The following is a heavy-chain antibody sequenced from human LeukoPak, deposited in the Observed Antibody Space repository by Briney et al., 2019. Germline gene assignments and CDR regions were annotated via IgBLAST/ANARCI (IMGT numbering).Heavy chain of an antibody. D-gene: IGHD7-27*01. Sequence: PSETLSLTCTVSGGSISSSSYYWGWIRQPPGKGLEWIGSIYNSGSTYYNPSLKSRVTISVDTSKNQFSLKLSSVTAADTAVYYCARLSKWGFDYWGQGTLVTVSS. J-gene: IGHJ4*02. CDR1: GGSISSSSYY. CDR2: IYNSGST. CDR3: ARLSKWGFDY. V-gene: IGHV4-39*01.